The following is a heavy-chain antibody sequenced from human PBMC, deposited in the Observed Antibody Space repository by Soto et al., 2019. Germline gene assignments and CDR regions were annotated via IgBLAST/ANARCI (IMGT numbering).Heavy chain of an antibody. D-gene: IGHD3-10*01. V-gene: IGHV5-51*01. Sequence: PGEALKISCKGSGYNFTTFWIGRVLQSPGKGRDWMGNVYPFDSETNYRRHREGQFTVSYDRSTDTLYLQMNSLRPHGTAVYYCAKAGFGESGLNYYFDYWGQGTMVTVS. CDR2: VYPFDSET. J-gene: IGHJ4*02. CDR1: GYNFTTFW. CDR3: AKAGFGESGLNYYFDY.